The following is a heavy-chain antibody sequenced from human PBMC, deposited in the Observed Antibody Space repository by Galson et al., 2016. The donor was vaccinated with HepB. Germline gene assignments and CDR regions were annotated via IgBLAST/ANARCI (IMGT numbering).Heavy chain of an antibody. J-gene: IGHJ6*02. CDR3: ARDGLYCGSTSCYLDV. CDR2: IWYDGSNK. CDR1: GFTFSSYG. Sequence: SLRLSCAASGFTFSSYGMHLVRQAPGKGLEWVAVIWYDGSNKYYADSVKGRFTISRDNSKNTLYLQMNSLRAEDTAVYYCARDGLYCGSTSCYLDVWGQGTTVTVSS. D-gene: IGHD2-2*01. V-gene: IGHV3-33*01.